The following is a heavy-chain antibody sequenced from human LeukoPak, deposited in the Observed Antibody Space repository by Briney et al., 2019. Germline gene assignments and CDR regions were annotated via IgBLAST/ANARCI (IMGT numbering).Heavy chain of an antibody. V-gene: IGHV3-23*01. CDR2: ISGRDSTT. CDR3: ARDAMSSVTTSPYYFDY. CDR1: GFTFSSYA. J-gene: IGHJ4*02. Sequence: PGGSLRLSCAASGFTFSSYAMSWVRQAPGKGLEWVSGISGRDSTTYYADSVKGRFTISRENSKNTLYLQMNSLRAEDTAVYYCARDAMSSVTTSPYYFDYWGQGTLVTVSS. D-gene: IGHD4-17*01.